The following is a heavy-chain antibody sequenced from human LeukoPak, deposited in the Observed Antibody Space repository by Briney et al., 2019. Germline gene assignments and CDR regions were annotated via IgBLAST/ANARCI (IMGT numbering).Heavy chain of an antibody. CDR1: GGSISGYY. CDR3: ARDDTGMDV. CDR2: IYYSGST. Sequence: SETLSLTCTVSGGSISGYYWSWIRQPPGKGLEWIGYIYYSGSTNYNPSLKSRVTISVDTSKNQFSLKLSSVTAADTAVYYCARDDTGMDVWGQGTTVTVSS. V-gene: IGHV4-59*01. D-gene: IGHD3-22*01. J-gene: IGHJ6*02.